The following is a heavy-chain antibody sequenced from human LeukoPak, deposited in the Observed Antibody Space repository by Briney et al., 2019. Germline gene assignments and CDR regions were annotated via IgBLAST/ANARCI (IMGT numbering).Heavy chain of an antibody. J-gene: IGHJ5*02. D-gene: IGHD3-3*01. Sequence: SETLSLTCTVSGGSVRSEDYYWAWIRQPPGQGLEWIGYSYYTGSTYYSPSLQSRITLSVDTSKNQFSLKLDSVTAADTAIYYCARALRVRGATIVGVAANWFDPWGQGTLVTVSS. CDR1: GGSVRSEDYY. V-gene: IGHV4-30-4*02. CDR3: ARALRVRGATIVGVAANWFDP. CDR2: SYYTGST.